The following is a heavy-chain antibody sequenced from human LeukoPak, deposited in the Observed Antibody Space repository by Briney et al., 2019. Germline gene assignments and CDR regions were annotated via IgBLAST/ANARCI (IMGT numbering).Heavy chain of an antibody. J-gene: IGHJ4*02. CDR2: ISAYNGYT. CDR1: GYTFTSYG. CDR3: ARARITIFGVVITPFDY. Sequence: GASVKVSCKASGYTFTSYGISWVRQAPGQGLEWMGWISAYNGYTNYAQNFQGRVTMTTDASTSTAYMELRSLRSDDTAVYYCARARITIFGVVITPFDYWGQGTLVTVSS. V-gene: IGHV1-18*01. D-gene: IGHD3-3*01.